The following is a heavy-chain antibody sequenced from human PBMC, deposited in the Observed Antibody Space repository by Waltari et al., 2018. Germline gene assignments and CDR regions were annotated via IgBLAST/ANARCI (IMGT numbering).Heavy chain of an antibody. CDR2: IRYNGIDK. V-gene: IGHV3-30*02. CDR1: GLTFTTYG. Sequence: QVQLVESGGGVVQPGESLRLSCTASGLTFTTYGLHWVRQAPGKGLEWLAFIRYNGIDKYYADSVRGRFTISRDISKNAVYLQMNSLRADDTAVYYCGIDVSGPIDYWGQGTLVTVSS. CDR3: GIDVSGPIDY. J-gene: IGHJ4*02. D-gene: IGHD1-26*01.